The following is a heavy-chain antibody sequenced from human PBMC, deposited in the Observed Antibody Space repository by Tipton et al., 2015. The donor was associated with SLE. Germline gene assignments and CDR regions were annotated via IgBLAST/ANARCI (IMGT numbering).Heavy chain of an antibody. J-gene: IGHJ4*02. CDR1: GGFLSDYF. D-gene: IGHD3-22*01. CDR3: VRGPRGSSGYPN. CDR2: IDQSGST. Sequence: TLSLTCDVYGGFLSDYFWSWIRQPPGKGLEWIGEIDQSGSTNYNPSLKSRVTMSGDTSKNEFSLKLNSVTAVDTAVYYCVRGPRGSSGYPNWGQGTLVTVSS. V-gene: IGHV4-34*01.